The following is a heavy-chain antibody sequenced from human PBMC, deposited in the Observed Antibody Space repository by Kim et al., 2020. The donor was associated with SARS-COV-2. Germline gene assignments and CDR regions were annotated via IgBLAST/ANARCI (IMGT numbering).Heavy chain of an antibody. J-gene: IGHJ3*02. CDR2: ISYDGSNK. CDR3: AKDLFPGGPWGSRNVQRGDDAFDI. Sequence: GGSLRLSCAASGFTFSSYGMHWVRQAPGKGLEWVAVISYDGSNKYYADSVKGRFTISRDNSKNTLYLQMNSLRAEDTAVYYCAKDLFPGGPWGSRNVQRGDDAFDIWGQGTMVTVSS. CDR1: GFTFSSYG. D-gene: IGHD2-2*01. V-gene: IGHV3-30*18.